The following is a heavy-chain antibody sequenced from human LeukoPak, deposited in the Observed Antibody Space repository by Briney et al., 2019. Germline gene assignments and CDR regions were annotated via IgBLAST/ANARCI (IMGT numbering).Heavy chain of an antibody. CDR1: GFTFSSYA. Sequence: GGSLRLSCAASGFTFSSYAMSWVRQAPGKGLEWVSSISVSTGSTYYADSVKGRFTISRDNSKNTLYLQMNSLRAEDTDVYYCAKLTWPDFDYWGQGTLVTVSS. CDR2: ISVSTGST. J-gene: IGHJ4*02. V-gene: IGHV3-23*01. CDR3: AKLTWPDFDY.